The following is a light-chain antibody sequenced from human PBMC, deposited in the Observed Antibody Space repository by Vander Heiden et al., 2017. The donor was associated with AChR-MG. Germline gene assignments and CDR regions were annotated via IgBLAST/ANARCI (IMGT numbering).Light chain of an antibody. J-gene: IGKJ4*01. CDR3: QGHDSLPLT. CDR2: DAS. Sequence: DIQMTQSPSSLSASVGDRVTITCQASQDITNYLNWYQQKPGKAPNLLIYDASNLETGVPSRLSASGSGTDFTLTISSLQPEDITTYYCQGHDSLPLTFDGPSKVEVK. V-gene: IGKV1-33*01. CDR1: QDITNY.